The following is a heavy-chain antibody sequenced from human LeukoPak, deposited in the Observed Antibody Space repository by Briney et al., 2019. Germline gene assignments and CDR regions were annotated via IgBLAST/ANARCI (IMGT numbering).Heavy chain of an antibody. CDR3: AKEGPLYMVRGVNPPDY. CDR1: GFTFSSYA. Sequence: TGGSLRLSCAASGFTFSSYAMSWVRQAPGKGLEWVSAISGSGGSTYYADSVKGRFTISRDNSKNTLYLQMNSLRAEDTAVYYCAKEGPLYMVRGVNPPDYWGQGTLVTVSS. V-gene: IGHV3-23*01. J-gene: IGHJ4*02. D-gene: IGHD3-10*01. CDR2: ISGSGGST.